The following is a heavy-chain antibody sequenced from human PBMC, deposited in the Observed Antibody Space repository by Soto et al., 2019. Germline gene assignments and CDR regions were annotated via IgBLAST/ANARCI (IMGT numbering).Heavy chain of an antibody. CDR1: GYSFSGYW. V-gene: IGHV5-51*01. CDR3: ARGNVVNWFGP. CDR2: VYPSDSRT. J-gene: IGHJ5*02. Sequence: EVQLVQSGAEVKKPGEPLKISCEGSGYSFSGYWIVWVRQMPGKGLEWMGIVYPSDSRTKYSPSFQGQVTFSVDTSTNTAYLQWSSLKASDTAIYYRARGNVVNWFGPWGQGTQVTVSS.